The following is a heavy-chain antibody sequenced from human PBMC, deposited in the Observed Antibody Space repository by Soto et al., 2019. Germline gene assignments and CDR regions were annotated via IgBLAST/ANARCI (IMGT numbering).Heavy chain of an antibody. CDR2: IYYRGST. CDR3: ARQKAAGTFTYYFDN. D-gene: IGHD6-13*01. V-gene: IGHV4-31*03. J-gene: IGHJ4*02. Sequence: QVQLQESGPGLVRPSQTLSLTCSVSGDSINNGGYYWAWIRQYPGKGLEWIGYIYYRGSTHPNPSLKSRDTISLDTSKNQFSLILSSVTAADTAFYYCARQKAAGTFTYYFDNWGQGTLVTVSS. CDR1: GDSINNGGYY.